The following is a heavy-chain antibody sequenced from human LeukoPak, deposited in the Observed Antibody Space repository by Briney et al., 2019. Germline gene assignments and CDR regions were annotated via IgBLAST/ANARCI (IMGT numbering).Heavy chain of an antibody. CDR3: AKEASGYGYYFDY. J-gene: IGHJ4*02. D-gene: IGHD3-10*01. Sequence: GGSLRLSCAVSGFTFSSFAMSWVRQPPGKGLEWLSVISDSGGTTFYADSVKGRFTISRDNSKNTLYLQMNSLRAEDTAVYYCAKEASGYGYYFDYRGQGTLVTVSS. CDR2: ISDSGGTT. V-gene: IGHV3-23*01. CDR1: GFTFSSFA.